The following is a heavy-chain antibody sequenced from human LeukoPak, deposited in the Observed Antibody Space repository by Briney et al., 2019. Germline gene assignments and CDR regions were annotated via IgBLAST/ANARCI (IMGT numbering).Heavy chain of an antibody. CDR3: ATTVTTGVNDY. V-gene: IGHV3-66*01. CDR2: IYSGGST. CDR1: GFTVSSNY. Sequence: PGGSLRLSCAASGFTVSSNYMSWVRQAPGKELEWVSVIYSGGSTYYADSVKGRFTISRDNSKNTLYLQMNSLRAEDTAVYYCATTVTTGVNDYWGQGTLVTVSP. J-gene: IGHJ4*02. D-gene: IGHD4-17*01.